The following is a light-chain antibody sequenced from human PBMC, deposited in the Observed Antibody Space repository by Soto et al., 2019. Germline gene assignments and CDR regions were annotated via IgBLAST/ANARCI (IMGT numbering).Light chain of an antibody. CDR3: QQYFSTPLT. J-gene: IGKJ5*01. CDR2: WAS. V-gene: IGKV4-1*01. CDR1: QSILYSSNNKEK. Sequence: DIVMTQSPDSLAVSLGERATIKCKSSQSILYSSNNKEKLAWYQQKPGQPPKLLIYWASTRESGVPDRFSGSGSGRDFTLTISSLQAEDVAVYYCQQYFSTPLTFGQGTRLEI.